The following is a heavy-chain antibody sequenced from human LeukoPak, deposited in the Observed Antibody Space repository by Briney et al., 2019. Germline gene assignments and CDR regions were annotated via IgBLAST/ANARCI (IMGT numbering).Heavy chain of an antibody. J-gene: IGHJ4*02. CDR3: ARDYFYDSSWAYFFDY. CDR1: GFTFGDYA. D-gene: IGHD3-22*01. V-gene: IGHV3-49*04. CDR2: IRNKAYGGTT. Sequence: PGGSLRLSCTASGFTFGDYAMSWVRQAPGKGLEWVGFIRNKAYGGTTEYAASEKGRFTISRDDSKSIAFLQMNSLKTEDTAVYYCARDYFYDSSWAYFFDYWGQGTLVTVSS.